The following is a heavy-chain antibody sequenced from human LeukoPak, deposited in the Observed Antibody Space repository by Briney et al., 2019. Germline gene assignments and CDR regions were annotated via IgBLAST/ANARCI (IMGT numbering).Heavy chain of an antibody. V-gene: IGHV1-69*01. CDR2: IIPIFGTA. CDR3: ARDSGAYSYGYNFDY. J-gene: IGHJ4*02. D-gene: IGHD5-18*01. Sequence: XGGIIPIFGTANYAQKFQGRVTITADESTSTAYMELSSLRSEDTAVYYCARDSGAYSYGYNFDYWGQGTLVTVSS.